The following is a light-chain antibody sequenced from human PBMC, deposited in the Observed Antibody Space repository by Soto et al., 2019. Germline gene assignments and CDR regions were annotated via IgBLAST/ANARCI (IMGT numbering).Light chain of an antibody. CDR1: QSISSW. Sequence: DIQMTQSPSTLSAFVGDRVTITCRASQSISSWLAWYQQKPGKAPELLIYKRSNLQSGVPSRFSGSESGTEFTLTISSLQPDDFGTYYCQQHHSYPLTFGGGTKVEIK. CDR3: QQHHSYPLT. V-gene: IGKV1-5*03. CDR2: KRS. J-gene: IGKJ4*01.